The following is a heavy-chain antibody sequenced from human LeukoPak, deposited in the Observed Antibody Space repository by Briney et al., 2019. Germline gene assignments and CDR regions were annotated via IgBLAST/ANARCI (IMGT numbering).Heavy chain of an antibody. CDR1: GGSISSGSYY. Sequence: PSETLSLTCTVSGGSISSGSYYWSWIRQPAGKGLEWIGRIYISGSTNYNPSLKSRVTISVDTSKNQFSLKLSSVTAADTAVYYCARDSGHNYYDSRSFDYWGQGTLVTVSS. V-gene: IGHV4-61*02. J-gene: IGHJ4*02. D-gene: IGHD3-22*01. CDR3: ARDSGHNYYDSRSFDY. CDR2: IYISGST.